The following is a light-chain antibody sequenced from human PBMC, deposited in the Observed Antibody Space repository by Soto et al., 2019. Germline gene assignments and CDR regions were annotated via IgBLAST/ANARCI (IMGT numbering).Light chain of an antibody. CDR2: GAS. CDR3: QQYNNWWT. CDR1: QSVSNN. J-gene: IGKJ1*01. V-gene: IGKV3-15*01. Sequence: EIVMTQSPATLAVSPGERATLSCRASQSVSNNLAWYQKKPGQAPRLLIYGASTRAPGNPARFSGSGSGTEITLTISSLQSEDFAVDYCQQYNNWWTFVQGTKVEIK.